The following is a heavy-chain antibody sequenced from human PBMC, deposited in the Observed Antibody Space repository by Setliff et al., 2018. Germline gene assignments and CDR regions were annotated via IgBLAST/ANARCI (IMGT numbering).Heavy chain of an antibody. CDR3: ASQSNCSGGSCFDY. Sequence: SETLSLTCTVSGASISGNSYYWAWIRQPPGKGLEWIVSTYYSGSTYYNPSLKSRVTISVDTSKNQFSLKLSSVTAADTAVYYCASQSNCSGGSCFDYWGQGTLVTVSS. CDR1: GASISGNSYY. D-gene: IGHD2-15*01. CDR2: TYYSGST. V-gene: IGHV4-39*01. J-gene: IGHJ4*02.